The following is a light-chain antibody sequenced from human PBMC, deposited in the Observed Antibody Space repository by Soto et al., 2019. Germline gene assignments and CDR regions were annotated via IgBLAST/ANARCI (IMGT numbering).Light chain of an antibody. CDR3: SSYTSSSTV. Sequence: QSALTHPASLSGSPGQSITISCTGTRSDVGGYNYVSWYQQHPGEAPKLMIYDVSNRPSGVSNRFSGSKSGNTASLTISGLQAEDEADYYCSSYTSSSTVFGTGTKVTVL. CDR1: RSDVGGYNY. V-gene: IGLV2-14*01. CDR2: DVS. J-gene: IGLJ1*01.